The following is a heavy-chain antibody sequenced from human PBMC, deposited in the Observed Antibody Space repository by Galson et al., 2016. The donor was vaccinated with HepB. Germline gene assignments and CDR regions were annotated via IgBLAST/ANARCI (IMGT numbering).Heavy chain of an antibody. Sequence: SLRLSCAASGFSFDNYAMNWVRQTPGKELEWVAGISGSGVATEYGDSVKGRFTISRDNSKNMVYLQMNSLYAEDTALYFCAKDVLMVIGWCFDLWGRGSQVTVSS. D-gene: IGHD2-8*01. V-gene: IGHV3-23*01. CDR2: ISGSGVAT. CDR1: GFSFDNYA. CDR3: AKDVLMVIGWCFDL. J-gene: IGHJ2*01.